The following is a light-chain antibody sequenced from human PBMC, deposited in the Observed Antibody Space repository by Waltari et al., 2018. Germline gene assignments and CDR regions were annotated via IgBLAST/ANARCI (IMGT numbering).Light chain of an antibody. CDR3: CSYGGANTLI. Sequence: QSALTQPASVSGSPGQSITISCTGASSDFANYDHVSWYQHHPDSAPKLIIFEATQRPSGIPGRFSGSKSGHTASLTISALRTEDDGDYYCCSYGGANTLIFGGGTKLTVL. V-gene: IGLV2-23*01. J-gene: IGLJ2*01. CDR1: SSDFANYDH. CDR2: EAT.